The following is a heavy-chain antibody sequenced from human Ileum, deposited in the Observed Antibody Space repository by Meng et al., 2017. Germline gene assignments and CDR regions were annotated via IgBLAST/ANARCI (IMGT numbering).Heavy chain of an antibody. CDR3: ARGAIGTRPFDY. D-gene: IGHD2-21*01. J-gene: IGHJ4*02. V-gene: IGHV4-4*02. Sequence: GQLEESGPGLVKPSGTLSLTSAVSGDSIRTNWWNWVRQPPGKGLEWIGEIYHSGAFNYNPSLRSRVTISVDKSKNQLSLKLGSLTAADTAVYYCARGAIGTRPFDYWGQGTLVTVSS. CDR1: GDSIRTNW. CDR2: IYHSGAF.